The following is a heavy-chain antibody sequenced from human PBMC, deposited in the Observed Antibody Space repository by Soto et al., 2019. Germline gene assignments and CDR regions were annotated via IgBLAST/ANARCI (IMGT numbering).Heavy chain of an antibody. Sequence: QMQLVQSGAEVKKPGSSVKVSCKASGGTLSSFINYPINWVRQAPGQGLEWMGGIVPNVGTVNYAQKFQGRFTITADKSTGTAYMELSSLRSEDTALYYCARRDTSGFLRYFDNWGQGPLVTVSS. CDR3: ARRDTSGFLRYFDN. J-gene: IGHJ4*02. V-gene: IGHV1-69*06. D-gene: IGHD3-3*01. CDR1: GGTLSSFINYP. CDR2: IVPNVGTV.